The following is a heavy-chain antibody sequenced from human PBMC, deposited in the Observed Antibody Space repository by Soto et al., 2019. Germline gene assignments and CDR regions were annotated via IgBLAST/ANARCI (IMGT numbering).Heavy chain of an antibody. Sequence: SETLSLTCIVSNGSISSRSSYWGWIRQTPGKGLEWIGSIYYIGNTYYNPSLKSRVTISIDTSKTQFSLKMNSVTAADTAVYYCARLGDTHDYYYYYMDVWGKGTTVTVSS. CDR2: IYYIGNT. CDR1: NGSISSRSSY. CDR3: ARLGDTHDYYYYYMDV. V-gene: IGHV4-39*01. D-gene: IGHD5-18*01. J-gene: IGHJ6*03.